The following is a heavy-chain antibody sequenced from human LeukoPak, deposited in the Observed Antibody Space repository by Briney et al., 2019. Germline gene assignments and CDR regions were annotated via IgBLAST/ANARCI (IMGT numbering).Heavy chain of an antibody. J-gene: IGHJ6*03. CDR3: ASMDV. CDR2: IYHSGST. CDR1: GYSISSGYY. V-gene: IGHV4-38-2*01. Sequence: PLETLSLTCAVSGYSISSGYYWGWIRQPPGKGLEWIGSIYHSGSTYYNPSLKSRVTISVDTSKNQFSLKLSSVTAADTAVYYCASMDVWGKGTTVTVSS.